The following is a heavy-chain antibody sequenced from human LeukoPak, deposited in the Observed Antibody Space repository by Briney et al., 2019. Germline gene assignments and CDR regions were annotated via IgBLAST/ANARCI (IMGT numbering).Heavy chain of an antibody. CDR2: ISYDGSNK. V-gene: IGHV3-30-3*01. J-gene: IGHJ4*02. Sequence: GGSLRLSCAASGFTFSSYAMHWVRQAPGKGLEWVAVISYDGSNKYYADSVKGRFTISRDISKNTLYLQMNSLRAEDTAVYYCARVHYSMIVVAFSFDYWGQGTLVTVSS. CDR1: GFTFSSYA. CDR3: ARVHYSMIVVAFSFDY. D-gene: IGHD3-22*01.